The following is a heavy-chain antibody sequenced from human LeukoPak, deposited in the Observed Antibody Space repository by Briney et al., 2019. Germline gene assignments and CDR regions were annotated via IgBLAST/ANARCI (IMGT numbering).Heavy chain of an antibody. V-gene: IGHV1-18*01. CDR3: ARDGRGSRSSWFDP. CDR2: ISAYNGNT. Sequence: ASVEVSCKASGYTFTSYGISWVRQAPGQGLEWMGWISAYNGNTNYAQKLQGRVTMTTDTSTSTAYMELSSLGSDDTAVYYCARDGRGSRSSWFDPWGQGTLVTVSS. CDR1: GYTFTSYG. D-gene: IGHD3-10*01. J-gene: IGHJ5*02.